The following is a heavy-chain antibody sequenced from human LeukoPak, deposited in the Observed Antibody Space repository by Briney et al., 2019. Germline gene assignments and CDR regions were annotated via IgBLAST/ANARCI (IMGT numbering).Heavy chain of an antibody. D-gene: IGHD4-11*01. V-gene: IGHV3-48*02. CDR3: ATDRTTVTTSALAY. J-gene: IGHJ4*01. CDR1: EVAFRSHD. CDR2: ISGSSDAI. Sequence: GGAVSLSCVASEVAFRSHDMKCGRQAPGGGGEWGSCISGSSDAIYYADSAKGRFTISRDKAKNSLYLQMNSLRDADTAVYYCATDRTTVTTSALAYSGHGTPVTASS.